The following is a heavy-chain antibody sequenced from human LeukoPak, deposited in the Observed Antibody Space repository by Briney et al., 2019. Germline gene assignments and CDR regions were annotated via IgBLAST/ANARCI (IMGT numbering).Heavy chain of an antibody. V-gene: IGHV3-11*04. J-gene: IGHJ6*03. Sequence: GGSLRLSCAASGFTFSDYYMSWGRQTPGERVEWVSYISSSGSTIYYADSVKGRFTISRDNTKNSLYMQMNRLRAEETAVYYCARRTTNYYYYYMDVWGKGTTVTVYS. CDR3: ARRTTNYYYYYMDV. D-gene: IGHD1-1*01. CDR1: GFTFSDYY. CDR2: ISSSGSTI.